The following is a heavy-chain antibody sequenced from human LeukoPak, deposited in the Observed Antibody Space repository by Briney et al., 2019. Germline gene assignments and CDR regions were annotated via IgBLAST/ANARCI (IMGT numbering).Heavy chain of an antibody. CDR3: ARDKRRYYGSGRYYGMDV. V-gene: IGHV3-53*01. J-gene: IGHJ6*02. D-gene: IGHD3-10*01. Sequence: GGSLRLSCAASGFTVSSNYMSWVRQAPGKGLEWVSVIYSGGSTYYADSVQGRFTISRDNSKNTLYLQMNSLRAEDTAVYYCARDKRRYYGSGRYYGMDVWGQGTTVTVSS. CDR1: GFTVSSNY. CDR2: IYSGGST.